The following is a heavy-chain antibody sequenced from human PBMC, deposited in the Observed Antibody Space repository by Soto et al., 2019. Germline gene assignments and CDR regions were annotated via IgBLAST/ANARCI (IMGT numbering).Heavy chain of an antibody. J-gene: IGHJ4*02. Sequence: GGSLRLSCAASGFIVSDNYINWVRQAPGKGLEWVSVTYTGGYTYYADSVKGRFTISRDNSKNTLYLQMNSLRAEDTAVNYCAREVSGTSFDYWGQGTLVTVSS. CDR1: GFIVSDNY. D-gene: IGHD1-7*01. V-gene: IGHV3-53*01. CDR3: AREVSGTSFDY. CDR2: TYTGGYT.